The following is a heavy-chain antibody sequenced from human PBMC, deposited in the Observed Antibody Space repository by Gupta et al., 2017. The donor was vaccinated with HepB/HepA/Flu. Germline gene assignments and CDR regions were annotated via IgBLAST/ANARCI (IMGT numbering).Heavy chain of an antibody. J-gene: IGHJ6*03. CDR2: IIPIFGTA. Sequence: QVQLVQSGAEVKKPGSSVKVSCKASGGTFSSYAISWVRQAPGQGLAWMGGIIPIFGTANYAQKFQGRVTITADKSTSTAYMELSSLRSEDTAVYYCARNERDYYGSGSPHYYYYYYMDVWGKGTTVTVSS. V-gene: IGHV1-69*06. CDR3: ARNERDYYGSGSPHYYYYYYMDV. D-gene: IGHD3-10*01. CDR1: GGTFSSYA.